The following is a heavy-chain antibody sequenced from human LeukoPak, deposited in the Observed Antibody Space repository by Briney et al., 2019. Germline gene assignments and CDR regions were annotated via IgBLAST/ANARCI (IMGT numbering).Heavy chain of an antibody. D-gene: IGHD1-1*01. CDR1: GGTFSSYA. V-gene: IGHV1-69*04. CDR2: IIPILGIA. CDR3: ARDSEEYNWNDGHYGMDV. J-gene: IGHJ6*02. Sequence: SVKVSCKASGGTFSSYAISWVRQAPGQGLEWMGRIIPILGIANYAQKFQGRVTITADKSTSTAYMELSSLRSEDTAVYYCARDSEEYNWNDGHYGMDVWGQGTTVTVSS.